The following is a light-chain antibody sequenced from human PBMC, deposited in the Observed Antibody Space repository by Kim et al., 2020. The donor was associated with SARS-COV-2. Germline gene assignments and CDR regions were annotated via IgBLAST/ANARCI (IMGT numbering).Light chain of an antibody. CDR1: SSDVGGYNY. CDR2: DVS. Sequence: GQSITISCTGTSSDVGGYNYVSWYQQHPGKAPKLMIYDVSKRPSGVSHRFSGSNSGNTASLTISGLQAEDEADYYCSSYTSSSTLVFGGGTQLTVL. CDR3: SSYTSSSTLV. J-gene: IGLJ2*01. V-gene: IGLV2-14*04.